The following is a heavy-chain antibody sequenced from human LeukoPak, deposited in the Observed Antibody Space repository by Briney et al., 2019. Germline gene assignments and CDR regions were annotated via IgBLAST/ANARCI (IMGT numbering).Heavy chain of an antibody. V-gene: IGHV1-58*01. J-gene: IGHJ4*02. CDR1: GFTFTSSA. Sequence: SVKVSCKASGFTFTSSAVQWVRQARGQRLEWIGWIVVGSGNTNYAQKFQERVTITRDMSTSTAYMELSSLRSEDTAVYYRARSMTKGIAVALGYWGQGTLVTVSS. CDR2: IVVGSGNT. D-gene: IGHD6-19*01. CDR3: ARSMTKGIAVALGY.